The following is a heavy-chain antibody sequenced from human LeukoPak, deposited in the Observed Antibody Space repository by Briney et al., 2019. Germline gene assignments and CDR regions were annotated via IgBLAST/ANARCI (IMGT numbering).Heavy chain of an antibody. D-gene: IGHD6-19*01. CDR1: GFTFSSYA. CDR3: AKGVGSGWYYFDY. CDR2: ISGSGDST. Sequence: GGSLRLSCAASGFTFSSYAMSWVRQAPGKGLEWVSVISGSGDSTYSANSVKGRFTISRDNSKNTLYLQMNRLGAEDTAVYYCAKGVGSGWYYFDYWGQGTLVTVSS. J-gene: IGHJ4*02. V-gene: IGHV3-23*01.